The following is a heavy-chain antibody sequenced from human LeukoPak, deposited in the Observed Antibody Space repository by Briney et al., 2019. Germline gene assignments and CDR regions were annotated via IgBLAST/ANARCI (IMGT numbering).Heavy chain of an antibody. D-gene: IGHD3-10*01. CDR1: GFTFSSHA. CDR2: ISGSGGST. CDR3: AKDSPGPLGVDY. Sequence: GGSLRLSRAASGFTFSSHAMSWVRHAPGKGLEWVSAISGSGGSTYYAASVKGRCTIARDKSKNTLYLQMNSLRAEDTAVYYCAKDSPGPLGVDYWGQGTLVTVSS. J-gene: IGHJ4*02. V-gene: IGHV3-23*01.